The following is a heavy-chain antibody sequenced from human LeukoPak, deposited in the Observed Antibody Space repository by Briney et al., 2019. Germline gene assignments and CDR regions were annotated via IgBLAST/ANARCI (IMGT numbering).Heavy chain of an antibody. CDR1: GFTYSNYA. J-gene: IGHJ4*02. D-gene: IGHD3-10*01. CDR3: ASTNDVLLWFGEFPI. CDR2: ISGSGGNR. Sequence: GGSLRLSCAASGFTYSNYAMNWVRQAPGKGLEWVSSISGSGGNRHYADSVKGRFTISRDNSKKTLDLQMNSLTVEDTALYYCASTNDVLLWFGEFPIWGQRTLVTVSS. V-gene: IGHV3-23*01.